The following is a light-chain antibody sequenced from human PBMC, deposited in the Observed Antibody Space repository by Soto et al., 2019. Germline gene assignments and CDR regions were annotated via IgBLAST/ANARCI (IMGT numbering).Light chain of an antibody. Sequence: EIVLTQSPGTLSLSQGERATLSCRASQSVSSSYLAWYQQKPGQAPRHLIYGASSRAIGIPDRFSGSGSGTDFTLTISRREPEDFAVYYCQQYRSSPWTFGQGTKVEIK. V-gene: IGKV3-20*01. CDR1: QSVSSSY. J-gene: IGKJ1*01. CDR3: QQYRSSPWT. CDR2: GAS.